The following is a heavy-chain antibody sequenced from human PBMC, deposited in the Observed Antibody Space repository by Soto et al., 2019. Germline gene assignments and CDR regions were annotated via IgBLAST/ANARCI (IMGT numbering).Heavy chain of an antibody. Sequence: EVQLLESGGGLVQPGGSLRLSCAASGFTFSSYAMGWVRQAPGKGLEWVSAVSAGGTSAYYVASVEGRFTISRDNSKNTLYLQMNRLRVEDTARYYCADRCSGGRCSPFDNWGQGTLVTVAS. CDR1: GFTFSSYA. V-gene: IGHV3-23*01. CDR2: VSAGGTSA. D-gene: IGHD2-15*01. CDR3: ADRCSGGRCSPFDN. J-gene: IGHJ4*02.